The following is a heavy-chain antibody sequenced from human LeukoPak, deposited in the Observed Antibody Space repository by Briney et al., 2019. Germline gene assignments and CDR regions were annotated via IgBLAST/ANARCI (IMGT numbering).Heavy chain of an antibody. CDR1: GYTFTGYY. D-gene: IGHD5-24*01. V-gene: IGHV1-2*02. J-gene: IGHJ4*02. Sequence: ASVKVSCKPSGYTFTGYYMHWVRQAPGQGLEWMGWINPHSGGTNYAQKFQGRVTMTRDTSISTVYMELSRLRSDDTAVYYCARDHEVAKFDYWGQGTLVTVSS. CDR3: ARDHEVAKFDY. CDR2: INPHSGGT.